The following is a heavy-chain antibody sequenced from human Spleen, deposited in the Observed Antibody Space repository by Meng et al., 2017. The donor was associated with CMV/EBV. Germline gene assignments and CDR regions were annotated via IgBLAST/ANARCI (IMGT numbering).Heavy chain of an antibody. D-gene: IGHD3-16*01. CDR3: ARPSRKGDGVGLDY. V-gene: IGHV5-51*01. CDR1: GFSFTTYW. CDR2: IYPSDSAT. Sequence: KVSCKGSGFSFTTYWIAWVRQMPGKGLEWMGIIYPSDSATRYNPSFQGQVTISADKSIRTAYLQWASLKASDTAMYYCARPSRKGDGVGLDYWGQGTVVTVSS. J-gene: IGHJ4*02.